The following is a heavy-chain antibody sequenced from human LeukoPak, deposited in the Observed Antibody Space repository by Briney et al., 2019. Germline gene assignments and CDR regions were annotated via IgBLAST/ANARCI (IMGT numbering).Heavy chain of an antibody. J-gene: IGHJ2*01. Sequence: AGGSLRLSCAASGLNFNDYDMDWVRQAPGKGPEWVAVIWDDGSNKYYAESVKGRFTISRDISKNMLYLQMNSLRVGDTAVYYCARERGGQDWDFDLWGRGTLVTVSS. D-gene: IGHD3-10*01. CDR3: ARERGGQDWDFDL. CDR1: GLNFNDYD. CDR2: IWDDGSNK. V-gene: IGHV3-33*01.